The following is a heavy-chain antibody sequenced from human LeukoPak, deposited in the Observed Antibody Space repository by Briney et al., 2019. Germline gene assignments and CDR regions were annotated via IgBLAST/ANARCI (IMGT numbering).Heavy chain of an antibody. CDR2: IKEDGSEE. Sequence: PGGSLRLSSAASGFTFTRNWMSWVRQAPGKGLEWVANIKEDGSEEHYVDSVKGRFTISRDNTRNSLFLQVNSLRAEDTAVYYCVRGGRYCSGSTCYFNYWGQGTLVTVSS. CDR1: GFTFTRNW. D-gene: IGHD2-15*01. CDR3: VRGGRYCSGSTCYFNY. J-gene: IGHJ4*02. V-gene: IGHV3-7*01.